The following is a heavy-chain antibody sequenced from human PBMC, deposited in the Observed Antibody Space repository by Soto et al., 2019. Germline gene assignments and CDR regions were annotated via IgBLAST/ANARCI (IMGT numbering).Heavy chain of an antibody. V-gene: IGHV4-30-2*01. D-gene: IGHD3-3*01. CDR3: VRILLPENWFDP. CDR2: IYHTGNT. CDR1: GDSLSNSDDS. Sequence: SETLSLTCAVSGDSLSNSDDSWSWIRQPPGKGLEWLGYIYHTGNTYYNPSLNSRVTISVDRPKNLFSLSLTSVTAADTAVYYCVRILLPENWFDPWGQGTLVTVSS. J-gene: IGHJ5*02.